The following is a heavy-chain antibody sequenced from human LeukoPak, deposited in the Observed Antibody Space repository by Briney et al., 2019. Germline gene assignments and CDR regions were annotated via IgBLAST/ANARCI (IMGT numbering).Heavy chain of an antibody. D-gene: IGHD3-10*02. CDR1: GRPINSGDCS. Sequence: TLSLMCAVSGRPINSGDCSWRWIPQPPGEGREWFGYIYQSESLYYNPSLAIRVTMLVDRSKNQFSLNMKSGTAADTAVYYCTRDSGTYVRGAFDIWGQGKMVSVSS. V-gene: IGHV4-30-2*01. J-gene: IGHJ3*02. CDR2: IYQSESL. CDR3: TRDSGTYVRGAFDI.